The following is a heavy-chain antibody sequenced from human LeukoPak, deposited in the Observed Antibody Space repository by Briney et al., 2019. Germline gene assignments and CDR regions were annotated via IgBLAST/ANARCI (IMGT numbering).Heavy chain of an antibody. CDR2: INPNSGGT. CDR1: GYTFTGYY. CDR3: ARVDFWSGYFGGMDY. V-gene: IGHV1-2*02. Sequence: ASVKVSCKASGYTFTGYYMHWVRQAPGQGLEWMGWINPNSGGTNYAQKFQGRVTMTRDTSISTAYMELSRLRSDDTAVHYCARVDFWSGYFGGMDYWGQGTLVTVSS. J-gene: IGHJ4*02. D-gene: IGHD3-3*01.